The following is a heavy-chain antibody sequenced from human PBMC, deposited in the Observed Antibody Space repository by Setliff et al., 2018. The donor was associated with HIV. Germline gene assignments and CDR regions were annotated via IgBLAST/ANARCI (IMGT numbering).Heavy chain of an antibody. J-gene: IGHJ2*01. CDR3: ARDGHYYDMGSIYSDWYFDV. CDR1: GSTFRKYS. V-gene: IGHV1-69*13. Sequence: SVKVSCKASGSTFRKYSISWVRQAPGQGLEWVGGIIPMFGSTTYAQKFYGRVTITADESTDTVEMELTSLTSEDTAMYYCARDGHYYDMGSIYSDWYFDVWGPATQVTVSS. CDR2: IIPMFGST. D-gene: IGHD3-22*01.